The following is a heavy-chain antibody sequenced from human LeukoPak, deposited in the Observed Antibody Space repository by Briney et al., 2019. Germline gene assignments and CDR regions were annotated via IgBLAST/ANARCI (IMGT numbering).Heavy chain of an antibody. Sequence: SETLSLTCTVSGGSISNYYWSWIRQPPGKGLEWIGYIYYSGSTNYNPSLKSRVTISVDTSNNQFSLKLSSVTAADTAVYYCARAVRGSYNYFDYWGQGTLVTVSS. CDR3: ARAVRGSYNYFDY. V-gene: IGHV4-59*01. J-gene: IGHJ4*02. CDR2: IYYSGST. CDR1: GGSISNYY. D-gene: IGHD1-26*01.